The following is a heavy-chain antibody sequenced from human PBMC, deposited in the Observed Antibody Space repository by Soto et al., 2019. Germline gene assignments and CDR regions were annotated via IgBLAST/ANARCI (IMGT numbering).Heavy chain of an antibody. Sequence: SRPLSLTCAISGDSVSSDITSWNWIRQSPSRGLEWLGRTYYMSKWFHDYAASVKSRITITPDTSKNQFSLELNSMTPEDTAVYYCARGNALDVWGQGTVVTV. CDR2: TYYMSKWFH. CDR3: ARGNALDV. CDR1: GDSVSSDITS. J-gene: IGHJ3*01. D-gene: IGHD3-10*01. V-gene: IGHV6-1*01.